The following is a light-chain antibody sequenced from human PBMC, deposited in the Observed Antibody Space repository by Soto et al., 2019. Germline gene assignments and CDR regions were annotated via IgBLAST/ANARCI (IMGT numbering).Light chain of an antibody. CDR2: DAS. V-gene: IGKV3-11*01. CDR1: QSVTGN. J-gene: IGKJ1*01. CDR3: QQRSNWPPA. Sequence: EIVLTQSPATLSLSPGERATLSCRASQSVTGNLAWYQQKLAQAPGLLIYDASNRAPGIPARFSASGSGTDFTLTISSLEPEDFAVYYCQQRSNWPPAFGQGTKVEIK.